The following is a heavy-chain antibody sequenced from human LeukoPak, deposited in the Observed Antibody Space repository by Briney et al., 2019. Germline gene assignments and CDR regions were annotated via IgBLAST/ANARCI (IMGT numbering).Heavy chain of an antibody. Sequence: SVKVSCKASGGTFSSYAISWVRQAPGQGLEWMGRIIPILGIANYAQKFQGRVTITADKSTSTAYMELSSLRSEDTAVYYCARVRGSSSSEFDYWGQGTLVTVSS. V-gene: IGHV1-69*04. CDR3: ARVRGSSSSEFDY. D-gene: IGHD6-6*01. J-gene: IGHJ4*02. CDR1: GGTFSSYA. CDR2: IIPILGIA.